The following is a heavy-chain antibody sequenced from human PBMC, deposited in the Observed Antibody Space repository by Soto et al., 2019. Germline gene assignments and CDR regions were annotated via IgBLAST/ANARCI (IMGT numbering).Heavy chain of an antibody. Sequence: SVKVSCKASGGTFSSYAISWVRQAPGQGLEWMGGIIPIFGTANYAQKFQGRVTITADESTSTAYMELSSLRSEDTAVYYCARSPSLTGSPFDYWGQGTLVTVSS. J-gene: IGHJ4*02. D-gene: IGHD3-9*01. CDR3: ARSPSLTGSPFDY. CDR1: GGTFSSYA. CDR2: IIPIFGTA. V-gene: IGHV1-69*13.